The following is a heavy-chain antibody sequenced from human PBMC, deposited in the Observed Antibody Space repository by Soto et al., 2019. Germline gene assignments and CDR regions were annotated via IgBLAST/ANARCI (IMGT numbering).Heavy chain of an antibody. CDR3: ARVVPGAEAWFGP. Sequence: QVQLVQSGGEVKRPGASVKVSCKTSGYTFSNYGITWVRQAPGQPLEWLGWISLYSDSTNYAQKFQGRVSMTTETSTTTAYMEIRTLRSDDTAIYYCARVVPGAEAWFGPWGQGTLVTVSA. V-gene: IGHV1-18*01. D-gene: IGHD2-2*01. J-gene: IGHJ5*02. CDR1: GYTFSNYG. CDR2: ISLYSDST.